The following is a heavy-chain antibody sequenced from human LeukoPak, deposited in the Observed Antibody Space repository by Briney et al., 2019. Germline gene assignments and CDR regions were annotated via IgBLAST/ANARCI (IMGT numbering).Heavy chain of an antibody. V-gene: IGHV3-23*01. CDR1: GFTFSSYA. Sequence: PGGSLRLSCAASGFTFSSYAMSWVRQAPGKGLEWVSVISDSGGRTYYADSVKGRFTISRDNSENTLHLQMNSLRAEDTAVYYCAKDLRPDILTGYQPNYYFDYWGQGTLVTVSS. CDR2: ISDSGGRT. CDR3: AKDLRPDILTGYQPNYYFDY. J-gene: IGHJ4*02. D-gene: IGHD3-9*01.